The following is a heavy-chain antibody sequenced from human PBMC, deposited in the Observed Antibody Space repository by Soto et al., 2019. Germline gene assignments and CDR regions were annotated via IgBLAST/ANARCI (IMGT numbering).Heavy chain of an antibody. CDR1: GFKFENHG. CDR3: AKDKLHTNFEHYFDF. V-gene: IGHV3-9*01. Sequence: GGPLRLWYSSAGFKFENHGLHWIRQAQGKGLEWVSGISWNRGTIGYADSVRGRFTISRDNAKNSLYLQMDSLRPEDTALYFCAKDKLHTNFEHYFDFWGRGTFVNVSS. D-gene: IGHD4-4*01. CDR2: ISWNRGTI. J-gene: IGHJ4*02.